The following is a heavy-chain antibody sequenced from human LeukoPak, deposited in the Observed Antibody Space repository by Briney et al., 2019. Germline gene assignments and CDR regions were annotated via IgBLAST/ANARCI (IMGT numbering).Heavy chain of an antibody. CDR3: AREAILGYCSSTSCYAFDI. CDR1: GFTFSSYS. Sequence: PGGSLRLSCAASGFTFSSYSMNWVRQAPGKGLESVSSISSSSSYIYYADSVKGRFTISRDNAKNSLYLQMNSLRAEDTAVYYCAREAILGYCSSTSCYAFDIWGQGTMVTVSS. V-gene: IGHV3-21*01. J-gene: IGHJ3*02. D-gene: IGHD2-2*01. CDR2: ISSSSSYI.